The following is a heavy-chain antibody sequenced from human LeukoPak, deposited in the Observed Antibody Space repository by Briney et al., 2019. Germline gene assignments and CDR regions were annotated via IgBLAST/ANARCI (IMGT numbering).Heavy chain of an antibody. CDR1: GGSISSSSYY. CDR2: IYYSGST. CDR3: ARQLEIYYYYYMDV. Sequence: KPSETLSLTCTVSGGSISSSSYYGGWIRQPPGKGLEWIGSIYYSGSTYYNPSLKSRVTISVDTSKNQFSLKLSSVTAADTAVYYCARQLEIYYYYYMDVWGKGTTVTVSS. D-gene: IGHD5-24*01. J-gene: IGHJ6*03. V-gene: IGHV4-39*01.